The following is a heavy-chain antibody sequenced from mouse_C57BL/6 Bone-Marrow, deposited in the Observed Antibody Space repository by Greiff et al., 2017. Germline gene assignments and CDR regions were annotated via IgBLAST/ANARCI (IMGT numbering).Heavy chain of an antibody. V-gene: IGHV5-9*01. D-gene: IGHD1-1*01. CDR3: ARRHYGSSYGFAY. CDR1: GFTFSSYT. Sequence: EVQLVESGGGLVKPGGSLKLSCAASGFTFSSYTMSWVRQTPEQRLEWVATISGGGGNTYYPDRVKGRFTISRDNAKNTLYLQMSSLRSEDTALYYCARRHYGSSYGFAYWGQGTLVTVSA. J-gene: IGHJ3*01. CDR2: ISGGGGNT.